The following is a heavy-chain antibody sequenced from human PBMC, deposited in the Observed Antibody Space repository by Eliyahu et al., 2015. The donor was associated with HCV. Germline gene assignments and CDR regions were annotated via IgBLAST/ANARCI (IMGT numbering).Heavy chain of an antibody. V-gene: IGHV3-33*01. D-gene: IGHD5-24*01. CDR2: MWXDGSHE. CDR1: GFTPSDYA. Sequence: QVQLVESGGGVVEPGXXLXLSCAASGFTPSDYAVHWARXAPGKGLEWVAVMWXDGSHEHYSDSVKGRFTISRDNSKNTFYLQMNSPRAEDTAVYFCGREPLQQLGNFQYLGQGTLVTVSS. J-gene: IGHJ1*01. CDR3: GREPLQQLGNFQY.